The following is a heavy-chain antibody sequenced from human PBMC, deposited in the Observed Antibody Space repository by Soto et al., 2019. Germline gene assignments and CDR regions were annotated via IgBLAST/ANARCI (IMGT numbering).Heavy chain of an antibody. D-gene: IGHD1-26*01. J-gene: IGHJ5*02. Sequence: PSETLSLTCTVSGDSISSSNYYWGWIRQPPGKVLEWIGSIYYSGSTYYSASLKSRVTISVDTSENQLSLKLTSVTAADTAVYYCARSGASGGSNFLHWFDPWGQGTLVTVSS. CDR2: IYYSGST. CDR1: GDSISSSNYY. CDR3: ARSGASGGSNFLHWFDP. V-gene: IGHV4-39*01.